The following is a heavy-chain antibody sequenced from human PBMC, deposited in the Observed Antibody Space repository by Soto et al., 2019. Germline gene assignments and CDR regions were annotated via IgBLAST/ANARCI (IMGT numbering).Heavy chain of an antibody. Sequence: EVPLVESGGGLVQPGGSLRLSCAASGFTFNSHWMHWVRQAPGKGLVWVSRIKGDEGSTSYADSVKGRFTISRDDAKNTLYLQMNSLRAEETAVYYCARGGLGTYLLDYWGQGALVTVSS. CDR1: GFTFNSHW. J-gene: IGHJ4*02. CDR3: ARGGLGTYLLDY. V-gene: IGHV3-74*01. D-gene: IGHD3-10*01. CDR2: IKGDEGST.